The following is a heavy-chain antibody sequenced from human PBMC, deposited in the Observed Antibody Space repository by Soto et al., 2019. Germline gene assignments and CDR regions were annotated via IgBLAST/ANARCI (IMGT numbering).Heavy chain of an antibody. CDR3: ARGRGRPIAAAGSSGDYYYYGMDV. CDR1: GGSFSGYY. Sequence: SETLSLTCAVYGGSFSGYYWSWIRQPPGKGLEWIGEFNHSGSTNYNPSLKSRVTISVDTSKNQFSLKLSSVTAADTAVYYCARGRGRPIAAAGSSGDYYYYGMDVWGQGTTVTVSS. V-gene: IGHV4-34*01. CDR2: FNHSGST. D-gene: IGHD6-13*01. J-gene: IGHJ6*02.